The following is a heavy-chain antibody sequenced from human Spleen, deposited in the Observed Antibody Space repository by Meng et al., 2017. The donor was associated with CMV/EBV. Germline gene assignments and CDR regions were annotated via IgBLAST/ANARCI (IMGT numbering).Heavy chain of an antibody. V-gene: IGHV4-39*07. D-gene: IGHD3-9*01. Sequence: SETLSLTCTVSGASIRSNSYYWGWIRQPPGKGLEWIGSIYYSGSTYYNPSLKSRVTISVDTSKNQFSLKLSSVTAADTAVYYCARSLSGYYKYYFDYWGQGTLVTVSS. CDR1: GASIRSNSYY. CDR2: IYYSGST. CDR3: ARSLSGYYKYYFDY. J-gene: IGHJ4*02.